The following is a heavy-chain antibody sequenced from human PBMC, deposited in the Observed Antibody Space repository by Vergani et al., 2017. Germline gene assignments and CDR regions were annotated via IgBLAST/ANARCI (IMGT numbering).Heavy chain of an antibody. J-gene: IGHJ4*02. CDR2: IYYSGST. D-gene: IGHD3-10*01. V-gene: IGHV4-59*01. CDR1: GGSISSYY. CDR3: ARTIWFGELYNDY. Sequence: QVQLQESGPGLVKPSETLSLTCTVSGGSISSYYWSWIRQPPGKGLEWIGYIYYSGSTNYNPSLKSGVTISVDTSKNQFSLKLSSVTAADTAVYYCARTIWFGELYNDYWGQGTLVTVSS.